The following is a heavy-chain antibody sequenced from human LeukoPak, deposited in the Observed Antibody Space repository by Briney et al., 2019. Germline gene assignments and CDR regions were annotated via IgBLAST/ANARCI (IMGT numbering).Heavy chain of an antibody. D-gene: IGHD4-17*01. CDR3: ARDQAYGDYVGGDY. J-gene: IGHJ4*02. V-gene: IGHV1-69*05. CDR2: IIPIFGTA. Sequence: GASVKVSCKASGGTFSSYAISWVRQAPGQGLEWMGGIIPIFGTANYAQKFQGRVTITTDESSSTAYMELSSLRSEDTAVYYCARDQAYGDYVGGDYWGQGTLVTVSS. CDR1: GGTFSSYA.